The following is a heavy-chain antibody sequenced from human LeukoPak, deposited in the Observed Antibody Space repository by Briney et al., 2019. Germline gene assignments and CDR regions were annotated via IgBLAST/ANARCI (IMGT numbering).Heavy chain of an antibody. CDR1: GFTFSSYA. CDR2: ISGSGGST. J-gene: IGHJ3*02. Sequence: GGSLRLSCAASGFTFSSYAMSWVCQAPGKGLEWVSAISGSGGSTYYADSVKGRFTISRDNSKNTLYLQMNSLRAEDTAVYYCAKAIGSYSRRGAFDIWGQGTMVTVSS. V-gene: IGHV3-23*01. CDR3: AKAIGSYSRRGAFDI. D-gene: IGHD1-26*01.